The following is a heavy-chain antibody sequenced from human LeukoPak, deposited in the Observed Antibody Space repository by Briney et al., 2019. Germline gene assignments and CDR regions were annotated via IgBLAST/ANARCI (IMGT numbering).Heavy chain of an antibody. J-gene: IGHJ6*02. Sequence: SVKVSCKDSGGTFSSYAISWVRQAPGQGLEWMGGIIPIFGTANYAQKFQGRVTITADESTSTAYMELSSLRSEDTAVYYCAVGYCSGGSCYGNPEPHVELYGMDVWGQGTTVTVSS. CDR3: AVGYCSGGSCYGNPEPHVELYGMDV. D-gene: IGHD2-15*01. V-gene: IGHV1-69*01. CDR2: IIPIFGTA. CDR1: GGTFSSYA.